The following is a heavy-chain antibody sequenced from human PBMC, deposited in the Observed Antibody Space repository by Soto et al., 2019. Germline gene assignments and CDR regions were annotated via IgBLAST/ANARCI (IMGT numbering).Heavy chain of an antibody. V-gene: IGHV3-73*01. CDR2: IGSRLNNYAT. CDR3: TLYNFLAGYRFAY. Sequence: EVQLVESGGTLVQPGGSLKLSCVASGSIFSGSEMHWVRQASGKGLEWIGRIGSRLNNYATVYGASMRVRFTISKDDSRNTAYLQMNSLRTEDTSLYYCTLYNFLAGYRFAYWGRGYLVTVSS. CDR1: GSIFSGSE. J-gene: IGHJ4*02. D-gene: IGHD3-9*01.